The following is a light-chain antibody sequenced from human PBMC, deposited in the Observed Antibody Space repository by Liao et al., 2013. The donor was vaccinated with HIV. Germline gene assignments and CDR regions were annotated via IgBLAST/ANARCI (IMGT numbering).Light chain of an antibody. V-gene: IGLV3-1*01. CDR1: RLGNKY. J-gene: IGLJ3*02. CDR2: QHS. Sequence: SYELTQPPSVSVSPGQTASITCSGDRLGNKYACWYHQKPGQSPVLVIYQHSKRPSTIPERFSGSNSGNTATLTISGTQALDEADYYCQTWDSSTVVFGGGTKLTVL. CDR3: QTWDSSTVV.